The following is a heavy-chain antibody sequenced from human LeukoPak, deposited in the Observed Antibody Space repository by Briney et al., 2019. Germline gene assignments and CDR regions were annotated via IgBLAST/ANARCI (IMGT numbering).Heavy chain of an antibody. CDR2: ISGRDVST. D-gene: IGHD6-19*01. V-gene: IGHV3-23*01. Sequence: SGGSLRLSCAASGFTLSTYVMSWVRQAPGKGLEWVSTISGRDVSTDYADSVKGRFTISRDNSKNTLYLQMNSLRAEDTAVYYCGNAKYYSSGWSLYYFNYWGQGTLVTVSS. CDR1: GFTLSTYV. CDR3: GNAKYYSSGWSLYYFNY. J-gene: IGHJ4*02.